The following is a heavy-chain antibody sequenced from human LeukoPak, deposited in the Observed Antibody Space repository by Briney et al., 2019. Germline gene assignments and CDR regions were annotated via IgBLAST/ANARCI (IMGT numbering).Heavy chain of an antibody. V-gene: IGHV1-18*01. CDR3: ARVDYMYDSSSYSTYDY. Sequence: ASVKVSCKASGYTFTSYGISWVRQAPGQGLEWMGWISAYNGNTNYAQKLQGRVTMTTDTSTSTAYMELRSLRSDDTAVYYCARVDYMYDSSSYSTYDYWGQGTLVTVSS. D-gene: IGHD3-22*01. CDR2: ISAYNGNT. J-gene: IGHJ4*02. CDR1: GYTFTSYG.